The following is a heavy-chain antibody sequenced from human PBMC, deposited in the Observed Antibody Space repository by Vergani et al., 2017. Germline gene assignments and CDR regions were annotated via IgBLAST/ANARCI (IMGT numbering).Heavy chain of an antibody. V-gene: IGHV1-2*02. D-gene: IGHD3-3*01. Sequence: QVQLVQSGAEVKKPGASVKVSCKASGYTFTGYYMHWVRQAPGQGLEWMGWINPNSGGTNYAQKFQGRVTMTRDTSISTAYMELSRLRSDDTAVYYCARAGVYYDFWSGYYGPSPYYYYYMDVWGKGTTVTVSS. CDR1: GYTFTGYY. CDR3: ARAGVYYDFWSGYYGPSPYYYYYMDV. J-gene: IGHJ6*03. CDR2: INPNSGGT.